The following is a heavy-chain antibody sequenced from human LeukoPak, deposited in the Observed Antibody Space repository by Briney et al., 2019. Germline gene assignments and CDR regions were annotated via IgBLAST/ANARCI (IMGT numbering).Heavy chain of an antibody. CDR3: ARDEYDILTDYDY. Sequence: GGSLRLSCAASGFTFSSYWMSWVRQAPGKGLEWVANIKQDGSEKYYVDSVKGRFTISRDNAKNSLYLQMNSLRAEDTAVYYCARDEYDILTDYDYWGQGILVTVSS. V-gene: IGHV3-7*01. CDR1: GFTFSSYW. J-gene: IGHJ4*02. CDR2: IKQDGSEK. D-gene: IGHD3-9*01.